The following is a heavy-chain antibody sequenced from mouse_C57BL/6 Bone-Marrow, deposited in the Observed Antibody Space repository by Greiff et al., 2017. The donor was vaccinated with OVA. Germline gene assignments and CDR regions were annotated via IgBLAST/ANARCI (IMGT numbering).Heavy chain of an antibody. CDR2: INPSNGGT. CDR1: GYTFTSYW. Sequence: VQLQQPGTELVKPGASVKLSCKASGYTFTSYWMHWVKQRPGQGLEWIGNINPSNGGTNYNEKFKSKATLTVDKSSSTAYMQLSSLTSEDSAVDYGANYCASCLGWLAGWGQGTLVTVSA. CDR3: ANYCASCLGWLAG. D-gene: IGHD6-1*01. V-gene: IGHV1-53*01. J-gene: IGHJ3*01.